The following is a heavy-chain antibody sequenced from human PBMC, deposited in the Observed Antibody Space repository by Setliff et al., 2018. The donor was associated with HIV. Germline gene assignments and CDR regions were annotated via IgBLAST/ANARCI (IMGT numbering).Heavy chain of an antibody. J-gene: IGHJ6*03. D-gene: IGHD4-17*01. Sequence: SETLSLTCTVSGSSIGSHYWSWIRQPPGKGLEWIGSVYHSGTTYYNPSLKSRVTISVDTSKNQFSLKLSSVTAADTAMYYCARDMTTVTYYYYYYYMDVWGKGTTVTVSS. V-gene: IGHV4-59*11. CDR1: GSSIGSHY. CDR3: ARDMTTVTYYYYYYYMDV. CDR2: VYHSGTT.